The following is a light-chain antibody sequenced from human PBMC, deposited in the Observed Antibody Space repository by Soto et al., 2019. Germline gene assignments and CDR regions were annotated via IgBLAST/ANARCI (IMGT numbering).Light chain of an antibody. CDR2: EGT. CDR1: TSFVGTYNF. CDR3: CSYVGASIYV. Sequence: QSALTQPASVSGSAGQSITISCTGTTSFVGTYNFVSWYQQHPGKAPQVLIYEGTKRPXXXXXXXXXXXXXXXXXXTISGLQTEDEADYYCCSYVGASIYVFGTGTKVTVL. J-gene: IGLJ1*01. V-gene: IGLV2-23*01.